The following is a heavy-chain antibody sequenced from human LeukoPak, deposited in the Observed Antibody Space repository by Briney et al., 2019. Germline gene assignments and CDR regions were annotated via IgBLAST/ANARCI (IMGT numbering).Heavy chain of an antibody. V-gene: IGHV4-39*07. Sequence: SETLSLTCTVSGGSISSSSYYWGWIRQPPGKGLEWIGSIYYSGSTYYNPSLKSRVTISVDTSKNQFSLKLSSVTAADTAVYYCARGSSDDSGGYWSNWFDPWGQGTLVTVSS. D-gene: IGHD3-22*01. CDR1: GGSISSSSYY. CDR3: ARGSSDDSGGYWSNWFDP. J-gene: IGHJ5*02. CDR2: IYYSGST.